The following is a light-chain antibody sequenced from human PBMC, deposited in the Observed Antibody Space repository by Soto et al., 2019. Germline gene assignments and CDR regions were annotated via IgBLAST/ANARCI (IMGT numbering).Light chain of an antibody. V-gene: IGKV1-5*01. CDR3: QQYNTYSRT. Sequence: DIQMTQSPSTLSASVGDRVTITCRASQSISSWLAWYQQKPGRAPKVLIYDASSLESGVPSTFSGSGSGTEFTLTISSLQPDDFATYYCQQYNTYSRTFGQGTKVEIK. CDR2: DAS. J-gene: IGKJ1*01. CDR1: QSISSW.